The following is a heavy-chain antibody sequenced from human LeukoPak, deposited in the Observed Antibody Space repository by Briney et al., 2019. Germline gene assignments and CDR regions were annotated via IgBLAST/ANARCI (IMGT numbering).Heavy chain of an antibody. CDR2: ISSDGNIK. CDR1: GFIFSDFG. J-gene: IGHJ4*02. D-gene: IGHD3-10*01. CDR3: AKVGRGAIEAD. V-gene: IGHV3-30*18. Sequence: GGSLRLSCAGSGFIFSDFGMPWVRQGPGKGLQWLAMISSDGNIKVSLDSVKGRFTTSRENSKNTLYLEMTRLSVEDTAVYYCAKVGRGAIEADWGQGTLVIVSS.